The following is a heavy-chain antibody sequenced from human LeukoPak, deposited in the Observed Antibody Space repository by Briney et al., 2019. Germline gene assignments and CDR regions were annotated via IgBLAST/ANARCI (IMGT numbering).Heavy chain of an antibody. CDR3: AKELTRALGKGAYFGY. CDR1: GFTFSSYG. V-gene: IGHV3-23*01. CDR2: ISTNGVST. Sequence: PGGTLRLSCAASGFTFSSYGMSWVRQAPGKGLEWVSAISTNGVSTYYADSVKGRFTIPRDNSENTLYLQMNSLRAEDTAVYYCAKELTRALGKGAYFGYWGQGTLVTVSS. D-gene: IGHD2-2*01. J-gene: IGHJ4*02.